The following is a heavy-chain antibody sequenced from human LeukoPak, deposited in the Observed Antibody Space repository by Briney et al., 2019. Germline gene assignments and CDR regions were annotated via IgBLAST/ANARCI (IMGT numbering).Heavy chain of an antibody. J-gene: IGHJ4*02. V-gene: IGHV3-53*01. CDR2: IYSGGNT. Sequence: GGSLRLSCAASGFTVSSNYMNWVRQAPGKGLEWVSIIYSGGNTHYADSVKGRFTISRDNSKNTLYLQMNSLRAEDTAVYYCAKVVRALDYWGQGTLVTVSS. CDR3: AKVVRALDY. D-gene: IGHD3-10*01. CDR1: GFTVSSNY.